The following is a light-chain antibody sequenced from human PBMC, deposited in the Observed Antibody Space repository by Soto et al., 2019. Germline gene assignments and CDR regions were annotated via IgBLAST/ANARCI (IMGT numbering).Light chain of an antibody. CDR3: QQYGGSPRT. CDR1: QSISNY. CDR2: AAS. V-gene: IGKV3-20*01. J-gene: IGKJ2*01. Sequence: EIVMTQSPATLLLSTGETATLSCRASQSISNYLAWYQQRPGQSPRLLIYAASSRATGVPDRFSGGGSATDFTLTVSRLEPEDFAVYYCQQYGGSPRTFGQGTKLEIK.